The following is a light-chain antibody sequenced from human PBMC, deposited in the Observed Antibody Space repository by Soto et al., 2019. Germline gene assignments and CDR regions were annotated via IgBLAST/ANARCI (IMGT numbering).Light chain of an antibody. J-gene: IGKJ4*01. Sequence: EIVLTQSPATLSLSPGERTTLSCRASQSVSYYLAWYQQKPGQAPRLLIYVASNRATGIPARFSGSGSGTDFTLTISSLEPEDFAVYYCQQRSNWLTFGGGTKVEIK. CDR3: QQRSNWLT. CDR2: VAS. CDR1: QSVSYY. V-gene: IGKV3-11*01.